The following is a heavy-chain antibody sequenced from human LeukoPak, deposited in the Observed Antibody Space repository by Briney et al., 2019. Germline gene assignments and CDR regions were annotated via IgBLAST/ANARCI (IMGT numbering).Heavy chain of an antibody. D-gene: IGHD1-7*01. CDR1: GFTFSNYN. Sequence: PGGSLRLSCAASGFTFSNYNMHWVRQAPGKGLECISYVSSSSSTIYNADSVKGRFTISRDNAKNSLFLQMNSLRAEDTAVYYCVRENFADPFDYWGQGTLVTVSS. J-gene: IGHJ4*02. CDR3: VRENFADPFDY. CDR2: VSSSSSTI. V-gene: IGHV3-48*01.